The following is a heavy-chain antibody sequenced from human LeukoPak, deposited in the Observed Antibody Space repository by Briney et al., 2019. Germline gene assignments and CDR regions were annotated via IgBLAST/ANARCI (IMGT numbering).Heavy chain of an antibody. CDR3: ARPRLDDSSGSPFDY. V-gene: IGHV1-46*01. CDR2: INPSGGST. J-gene: IGHJ4*02. D-gene: IGHD3-22*01. CDR1: GYTFTSYY. Sequence: ASVKVSCKASGYTFTSYYMHWVRQAPGQGLEWMGIINPSGGSTSYAQKFQGRVTMTRDTSTSTVYMELSSLRSEDTAVYYCARPRLDDSSGSPFDYWGQGTLVTVSS.